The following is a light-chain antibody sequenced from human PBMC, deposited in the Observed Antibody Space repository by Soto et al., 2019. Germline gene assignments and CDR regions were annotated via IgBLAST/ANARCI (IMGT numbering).Light chain of an antibody. CDR2: EVS. CDR1: SGDVGGHNF. Sequence: QSALTQPPSASGSPGQSVTISCTGTSGDVGGHNFVSWYQFHPGKAPKLIIYEVSKRPSGVPNRFSGSKSDNTASLTVSGLQDEDEADYFCRSYAGTNKVFGGGTKLTVL. V-gene: IGLV2-8*01. CDR3: RSYAGTNKV. J-gene: IGLJ3*02.